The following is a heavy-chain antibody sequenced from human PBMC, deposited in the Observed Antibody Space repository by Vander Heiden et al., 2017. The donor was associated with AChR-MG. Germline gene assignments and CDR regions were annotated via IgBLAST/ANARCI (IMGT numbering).Heavy chain of an antibody. CDR3: ARGTQLWPYYFDY. Sequence: QVQLVQSGAEVKKPGSSVKVSCKASGGTFSSYAISWVRQAPGQGLEWMGGIIPIFGTANYAQKVQGRVTITADKSTSTAYMELRRMRSEDTAVYYCARGTQLWPYYFDYWGQGTLVTVSS. CDR2: IIPIFGTA. D-gene: IGHD5-18*01. CDR1: GGTFSSYA. J-gene: IGHJ4*02. V-gene: IGHV1-69*06.